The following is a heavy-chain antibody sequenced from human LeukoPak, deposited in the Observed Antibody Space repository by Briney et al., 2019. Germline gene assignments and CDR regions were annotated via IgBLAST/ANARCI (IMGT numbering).Heavy chain of an antibody. J-gene: IGHJ6*03. V-gene: IGHV4-59*01. CDR1: GASISSYY. D-gene: IGHD2-2*01. Sequence: PSETLSLTCTVSGASISSYYWSWIRQPPGKGLEWIGYISYSGTTNYNPSLKSRVTISVDTSKNQFSLKLSSVTAADTAVYYCARAVRGCGSSTCLIYFYYMDVWGKGTTVSVS. CDR3: ARAVRGCGSSTCLIYFYYMDV. CDR2: ISYSGTT.